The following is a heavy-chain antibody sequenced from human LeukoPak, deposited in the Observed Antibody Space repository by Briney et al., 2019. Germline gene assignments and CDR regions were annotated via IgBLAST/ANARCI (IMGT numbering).Heavy chain of an antibody. Sequence: ASVKVSCKASGYTFTGYYMHWVRQAPGQGLEWMGWINPNSGGTNYAQKFQGRVTMTRDTSISTAYMELSRLRSDDTAVYYCACIPYSSSSASPTKVPSSWGQGTLVTVSS. D-gene: IGHD6-6*01. CDR1: GYTFTGYY. J-gene: IGHJ4*02. CDR2: INPNSGGT. CDR3: ACIPYSSSSASPTKVPSS. V-gene: IGHV1-2*02.